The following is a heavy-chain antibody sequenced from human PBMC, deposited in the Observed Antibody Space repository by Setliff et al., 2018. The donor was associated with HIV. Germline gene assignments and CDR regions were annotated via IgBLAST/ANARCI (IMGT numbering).Heavy chain of an antibody. CDR2: ISYEGCNK. CDR1: GFTFSSYA. J-gene: IGHJ6*02. CDR3: AGSVIGYYYYGMDV. V-gene: IGHV3-30*01. D-gene: IGHD3-10*01. Sequence: GGSLRLSCAASGFTFSSYAMHWVRQAPGKGLGWVAVISYEGCNKYYADSVKGRFTISRDKSTITLYLQMNSLTAEDTVVYYCAGSVIGYYYYGMDVWGQGTLVTVSS.